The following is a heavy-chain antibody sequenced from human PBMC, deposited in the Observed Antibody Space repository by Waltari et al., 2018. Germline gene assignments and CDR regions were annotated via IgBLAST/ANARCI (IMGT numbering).Heavy chain of an antibody. D-gene: IGHD6-13*01. J-gene: IGHJ4*02. CDR1: GGSISSSSYY. Sequence: QLQLQESGPGLVKPSETLSLTCTVSGGSISSSSYYWGWIRQPPGKGLGWIGRIYYSGSTYYNPALKSRVTISVDTSKNQFSLKLSSVTAADTAVYYCARDRRYSSSWEYYFDYWGQGTLVTVSS. CDR2: IYYSGST. CDR3: ARDRRYSSSWEYYFDY. V-gene: IGHV4-39*07.